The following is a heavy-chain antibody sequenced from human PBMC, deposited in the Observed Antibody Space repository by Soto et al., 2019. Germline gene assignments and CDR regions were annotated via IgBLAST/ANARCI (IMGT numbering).Heavy chain of an antibody. J-gene: IGHJ6*02. CDR1: GGTFSSYT. V-gene: IGHV1-69*02. D-gene: IGHD5-12*01. CDR3: ARNGGRDGYNFRAYGMDV. Sequence: QVQLVQSGAEVKKPGSSVKVSCKASGGTFSSYTISWVRQAPGQGLEWMGRIIPILGIANYAQKFQGRVTITADKSTSTAYMELSSLRSEDTAVYYCARNGGRDGYNFRAYGMDVWGQGTTVTVSS. CDR2: IIPILGIA.